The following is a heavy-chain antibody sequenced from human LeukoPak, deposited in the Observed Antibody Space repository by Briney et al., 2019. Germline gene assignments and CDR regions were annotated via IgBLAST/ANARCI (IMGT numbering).Heavy chain of an antibody. J-gene: IGHJ5*02. D-gene: IGHD6-19*01. Sequence: SETLSLTCAVSGDSISNDYYWGWIRQPPGKGLEWIGSINHYGTAYYNPSLKSRVIISVDTSKNQFSLKLISVTATDTAVYYCARAYTKTTGLAVPWGAWCQGTLITVSS. CDR3: ARAYTKTTGLAVPWGA. CDR1: GDSISNDYY. CDR2: INHYGTA. V-gene: IGHV4-38-2*01.